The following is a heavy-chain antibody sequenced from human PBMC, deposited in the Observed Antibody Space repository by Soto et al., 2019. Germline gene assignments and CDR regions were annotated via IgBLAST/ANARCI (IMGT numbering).Heavy chain of an antibody. Sequence: GGSLRLSCAASGFTFSSYGMHWVRQAPGKGLEWVAVISHDGGNKYFADSVKGRFTISRDNSQNTLYLQMNSLRAEDTAVYYCARGARMGYYDSSGYCFDPWGQGTLVTVSS. CDR2: ISHDGGNK. D-gene: IGHD3-22*01. CDR3: ARGARMGYYDSSGYCFDP. J-gene: IGHJ5*02. CDR1: GFTFSSYG. V-gene: IGHV3-30*03.